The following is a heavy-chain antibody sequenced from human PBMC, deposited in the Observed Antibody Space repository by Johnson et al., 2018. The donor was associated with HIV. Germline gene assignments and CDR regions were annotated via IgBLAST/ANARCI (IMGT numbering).Heavy chain of an antibody. CDR2: ISWNSGSI. J-gene: IGHJ3*02. D-gene: IGHD3-3*01. CDR3: ASVVGGRTYYNVWSCYSDAFDI. Sequence: LFVESGGGLVQPGRSLRLSCAASGFTFDDYAMHWVRQAPGKGLEWVSGISWNSGSIGYADSVKGRFTISRDNSKNTLYLQMNSLRAEDTAVYYCASVVGGRTYYNVWSCYSDAFDIWGQGTMVTVSS. CDR1: GFTFDDYA. V-gene: IGHV3-9*01.